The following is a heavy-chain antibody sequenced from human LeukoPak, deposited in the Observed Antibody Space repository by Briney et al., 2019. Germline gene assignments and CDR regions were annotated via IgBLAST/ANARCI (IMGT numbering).Heavy chain of an antibody. Sequence: ASVKVSCKASGYTFTSYGISWVRQAPGQGLEWMGWISAYNGNTNYAQKFQGRVTMTRDTSISTAYMELSRLRSDDTAVYYCAREYCSSTSCYKAKNYWGQGTLVTVSS. CDR3: AREYCSSTSCYKAKNY. CDR2: ISAYNGNT. CDR1: GYTFTSYG. J-gene: IGHJ4*02. D-gene: IGHD2-2*02. V-gene: IGHV1-18*01.